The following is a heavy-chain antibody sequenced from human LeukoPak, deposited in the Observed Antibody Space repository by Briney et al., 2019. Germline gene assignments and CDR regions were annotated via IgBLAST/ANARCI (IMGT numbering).Heavy chain of an antibody. D-gene: IGHD2-2*01. CDR3: ARAPRYQLRLTEGGDAFDI. J-gene: IGHJ3*02. Sequence: SETLSLTCAVYGGSFSGYFWSWIRQPPGRGLEWVGDINHSGSTNYNPSLKSRVTISVDTSKHQFSLKLSSVTAADTAVYYCARAPRYQLRLTEGGDAFDIWGQGTMVTVSS. V-gene: IGHV4-34*01. CDR1: GGSFSGYF. CDR2: INHSGST.